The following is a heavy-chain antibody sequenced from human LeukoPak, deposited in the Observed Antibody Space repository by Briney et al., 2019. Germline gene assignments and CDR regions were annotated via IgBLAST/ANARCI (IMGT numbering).Heavy chain of an antibody. CDR1: GFTFRNYD. CDR2: ISRDGINK. J-gene: IGHJ4*02. CDR3: ARDQTGGYSDY. Sequence: HPGGSLRLSCAASGFTFRNYDMHWVRQAPGKGLEWVAVISRDGINKYYADSVRGRFTISRDNSKNTVYLQMNSQSAEDTAVYYCARDQTGGYSDYWGQGTLVTVPS. V-gene: IGHV3-30*03. D-gene: IGHD3-10*01.